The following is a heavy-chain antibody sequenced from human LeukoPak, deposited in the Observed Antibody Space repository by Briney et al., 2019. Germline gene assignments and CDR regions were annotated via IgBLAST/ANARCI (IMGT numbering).Heavy chain of an antibody. D-gene: IGHD5-12*01. V-gene: IGHV4-59*01. CDR3: ARGSRLGGMDV. J-gene: IGHJ6*02. CDR1: GGSISSYY. CDR2: IYYSGST. Sequence: PSETLSLTCTVSGGSISSYYWSWIRQPPGKGLEWIGYIYYSGSTNYNPSLKSRVTISVDTSKNQFSLKLSSVTAADTAVYYCARGSRLGGMDVWGQGTTVTVSS.